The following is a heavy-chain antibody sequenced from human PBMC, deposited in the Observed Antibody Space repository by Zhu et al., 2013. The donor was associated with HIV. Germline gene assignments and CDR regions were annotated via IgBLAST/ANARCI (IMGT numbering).Heavy chain of an antibody. CDR3: ATARNPGAIFDY. D-gene: IGHD2-21*01. V-gene: IGHV1-24*01. CDR1: GYTLTELS. Sequence: QVQLVQSGAEVKKPGASVKVSCKVSGYTLTELSLHWVRQAPGKGLEWMGGFDPADGETINAQKFQGRVTMTEDTLTDTAYMDLSSLTSEDTAVYYCATARNPGAIFDYWGQGTLVTVSS. J-gene: IGHJ4*02. CDR2: FDPADGET.